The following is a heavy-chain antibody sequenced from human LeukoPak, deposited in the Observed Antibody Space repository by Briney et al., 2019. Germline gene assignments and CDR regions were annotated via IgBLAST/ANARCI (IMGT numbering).Heavy chain of an antibody. V-gene: IGHV3-23*01. Sequence: GGSLRLSCAASGFTFSSYAMNWVRQAPGKGLEWVSAICSNDNNTYYANSVKGRFTISRDNSKNTLSLQLNSLRAGDTAVYYCAKGTSSSCYSAPNYWGQGTLVTVSS. CDR2: ICSNDNNT. CDR1: GFTFSSYA. D-gene: IGHD2-15*01. CDR3: AKGTSSSCYSAPNY. J-gene: IGHJ4*02.